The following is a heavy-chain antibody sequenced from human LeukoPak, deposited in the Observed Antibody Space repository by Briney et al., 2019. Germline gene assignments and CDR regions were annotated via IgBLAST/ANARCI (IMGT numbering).Heavy chain of an antibody. CDR3: ARENLAAAADY. Sequence: GGSLRLSCAASEFTFSAYWMHWVRQAPGKGLVWVSRIRGDGSMTNYADSVKGRFTISRDNAKNTLYLQMNSLRLEDTAVYYCARENLAAAADYWGQGTVVTISS. CDR1: EFTFSAYW. D-gene: IGHD6-25*01. CDR2: IRGDGSMT. V-gene: IGHV3-74*01. J-gene: IGHJ4*02.